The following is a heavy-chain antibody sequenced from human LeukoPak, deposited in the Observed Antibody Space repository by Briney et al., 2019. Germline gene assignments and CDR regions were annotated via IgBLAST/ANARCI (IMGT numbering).Heavy chain of an antibody. CDR2: ISYDGSNK. CDR3: ARTKWERSGWFDP. CDR1: GFTFSSYA. Sequence: GGSLRLSCAASGFTFSSYAMHWVRQAPGKGLEWVAVISYDGSNKYYADSVKGRFTISRDNSKNTLYLQMNSLRAEDTAVYYCARTKWERSGWFDPWGQGTLVTVSS. V-gene: IGHV3-30-3*01. D-gene: IGHD1-26*01. J-gene: IGHJ5*02.